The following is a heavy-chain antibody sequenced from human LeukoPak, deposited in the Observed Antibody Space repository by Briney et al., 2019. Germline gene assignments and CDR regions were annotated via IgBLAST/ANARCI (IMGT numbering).Heavy chain of an antibody. D-gene: IGHD4-23*01. Sequence: ASVKVSCKASGYTFTRYGISWVRQAPGEGLEWMGIINPSGGSTSYAQKFQGRVTMTRDTSTSTVYMELSSLRSEDTAVYYCARDCSYGGNCDSDYWGQGTLVTVSS. CDR2: INPSGGST. J-gene: IGHJ4*02. CDR1: GYTFTRYG. CDR3: ARDCSYGGNCDSDY. V-gene: IGHV1-46*01.